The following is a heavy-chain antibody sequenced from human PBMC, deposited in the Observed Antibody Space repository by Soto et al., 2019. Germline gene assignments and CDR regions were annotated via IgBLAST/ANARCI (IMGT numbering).Heavy chain of an antibody. Sequence: QVHLVQSGTEVKEPGASVKVSCKASASTFTGYTINWVRQAPGQGLGWMGWISTFNGNTKYAGNFEGRVTMTTNTSTNTAYMELTSLTFDDTTVYLCARGTVTSGRWFGPWGQGTLVSVSS. V-gene: IGHV1-18*04. D-gene: IGHD4-17*01. CDR1: ASTFTGYT. CDR3: ARGTVTSGRWFGP. J-gene: IGHJ5*02. CDR2: ISTFNGNT.